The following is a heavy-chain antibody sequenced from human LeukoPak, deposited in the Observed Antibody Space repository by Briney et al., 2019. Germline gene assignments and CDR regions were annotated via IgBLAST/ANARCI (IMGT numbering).Heavy chain of an antibody. D-gene: IGHD3-22*01. Sequence: SETLSLTCTVSGGSISSGGYYWSWIRQHPGKGLEWIGYIYYSGSTYYNPSLKSRVTISVDTSKNQFSLKLSSVTAADTAVYYYAGDYYDSSGYSLFGMDVWGQGTTVTVSS. J-gene: IGHJ6*02. CDR1: GGSISSGGYY. CDR3: AGDYYDSSGYSLFGMDV. V-gene: IGHV4-31*03. CDR2: IYYSGST.